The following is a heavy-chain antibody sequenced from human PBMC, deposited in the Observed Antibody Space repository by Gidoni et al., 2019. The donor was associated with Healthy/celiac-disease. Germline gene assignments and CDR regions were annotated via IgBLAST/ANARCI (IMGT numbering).Heavy chain of an antibody. CDR3: ARPLGVVFLPSYYYYGMDV. Sequence: QVQLVQSGSELKKPGASVTVSCKASGYTFTSYAMNWVRQAPGQVLEWMGWINTNTGNPTYAQGFTGRFVFSLDTSVSTAYLQISSLKAEDTAVYYCARPLGVVFLPSYYYYGMDVWGQGTTVTVSS. CDR2: INTNTGNP. D-gene: IGHD3-3*02. CDR1: GYTFTSYA. V-gene: IGHV7-4-1*02. J-gene: IGHJ6*02.